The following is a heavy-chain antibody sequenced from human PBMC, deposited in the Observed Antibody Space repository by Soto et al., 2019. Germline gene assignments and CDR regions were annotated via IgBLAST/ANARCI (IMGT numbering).Heavy chain of an antibody. V-gene: IGHV4-31*03. Sequence: QVQLQESGPGLVKPSQTLSLTCTVSGGSISSGGYYWSWIRQHPGKGLEWIGYIYYSGSTYYNPSLRSRVTISVDTSKNQFSPKLSSVTAADTAVYYCAREMKEDAFDIWGQGTMVTVSS. CDR1: GGSISSGGYY. CDR3: AREMKEDAFDI. J-gene: IGHJ3*02. CDR2: IYYSGST.